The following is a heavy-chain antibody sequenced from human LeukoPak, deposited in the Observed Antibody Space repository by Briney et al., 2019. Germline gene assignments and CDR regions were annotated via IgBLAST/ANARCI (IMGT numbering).Heavy chain of an antibody. CDR1: GYTFTGYY. D-gene: IGHD3-22*01. V-gene: IGHV1-2*02. CDR2: INPNSGGT. Sequence: GASVKVSCKASGYTFTGYYMHWVRQAPGQGLEWMGWINPNSGGTNYARKFQGRVTMTRDTSISTAYMELSRLRSDDTAVYYCARTRIVVVIKAFDYWGQGTLVTVSS. CDR3: ARTRIVVVIKAFDY. J-gene: IGHJ4*02.